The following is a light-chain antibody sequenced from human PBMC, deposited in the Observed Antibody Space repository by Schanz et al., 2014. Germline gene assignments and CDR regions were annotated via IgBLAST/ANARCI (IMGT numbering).Light chain of an antibody. CDR2: DVS. CDR3: SSYAGSNFVV. Sequence: QSALTQPASVSGSPGQSITISCTGTSSDVGAYNYVSWYQQHPGKAPKLMIYDVSNRPSGVSNRFSGSKSGNSASLTISGLQAEDEADYYCSSYAGSNFVVFGGGTKVTVL. J-gene: IGLJ2*01. V-gene: IGLV2-14*03. CDR1: SSDVGAYNY.